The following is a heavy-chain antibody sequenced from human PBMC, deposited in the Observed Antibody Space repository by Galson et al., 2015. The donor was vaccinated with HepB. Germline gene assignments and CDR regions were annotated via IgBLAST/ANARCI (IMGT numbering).Heavy chain of an antibody. CDR3: ATAHSGCLDS. Sequence: SETLSLTCTVSGGSTSSSSYHWAWVRQSPGRGLEWLGNIYYTGTTYYNPSLKSRVTMSIDTSKNQFSLKLSSVTAADTAIYYCATAHSGCLDSWGQGTLVTVSS. V-gene: IGHV4-39*01. D-gene: IGHD6-19*01. CDR1: GGSTSSSSYH. J-gene: IGHJ4*02. CDR2: IYYTGTT.